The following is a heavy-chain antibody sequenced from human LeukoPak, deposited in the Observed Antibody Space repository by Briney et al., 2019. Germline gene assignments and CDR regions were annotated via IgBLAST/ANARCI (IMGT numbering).Heavy chain of an antibody. D-gene: IGHD3-10*02. Sequence: XETXSLTXXVSGXSISSXNWWSXVXXPPXXXXXXIGEIYHSGSTNYNPSLKSRVTISVDKSKNQFSLKLSSVTAADTAVYYCAGITMYNPDAYYFDYWGQGTLVTVSS. V-gene: IGHV4-4*02. CDR2: IYHSGST. J-gene: IGHJ4*02. CDR3: AGITMYNPDAYYFDY. CDR1: GXSISSXNW.